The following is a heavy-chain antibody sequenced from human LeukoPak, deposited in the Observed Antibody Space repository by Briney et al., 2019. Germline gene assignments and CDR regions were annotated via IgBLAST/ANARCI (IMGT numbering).Heavy chain of an antibody. J-gene: IGHJ4*02. CDR2: INHSGST. CDR1: GGSFSGYY. D-gene: IGHD3-10*01. CDR3: ARVKATVVRGPWRVFDY. Sequence: SETLSLTCAVYGGSFSGYYWSWIRQPPGKGLEWIGEINHSGSTNYNPSLKSRVTISVDTSKNQFSLKLSSVTAADTAVYYCARVKATVVRGPWRVFDYWGQGTLVTVSS. V-gene: IGHV4-34*01.